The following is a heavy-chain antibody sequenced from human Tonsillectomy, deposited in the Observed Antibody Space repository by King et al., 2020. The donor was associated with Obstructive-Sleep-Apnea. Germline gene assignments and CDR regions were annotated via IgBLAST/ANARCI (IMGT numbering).Heavy chain of an antibody. D-gene: IGHD3-10*01. J-gene: IGHJ4*02. V-gene: IGHV4-59*08. CDR3: ATSAPGS. CDR2: IYYSGST. Sequence: QLQESGPGLVKPSETLSLTCNVSGGSITSYYWSWIRQPTGKRLEWIGHIYYSGSTDYNPSLKSRVTISVDTSKNQISLKVKSVTAADTAVYYCATSAPGSWGQGTLVTVSS. CDR1: GGSITSYY.